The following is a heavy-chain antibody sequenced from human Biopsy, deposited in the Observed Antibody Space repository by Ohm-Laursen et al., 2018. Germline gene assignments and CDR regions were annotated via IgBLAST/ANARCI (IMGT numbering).Heavy chain of an antibody. Sequence: GTLSLTCAVYGESFNGYYWSWIRQTPGKGLEWIGEINHSGRTNYNPSLKSRVTISVDTSKNQFSLKVRSVTAAHTAVYYCVRGVDYYDPYHYYALDVWGQGTTVTVSS. J-gene: IGHJ6*02. CDR2: INHSGRT. CDR1: GESFNGYY. D-gene: IGHD3-22*01. CDR3: VRGVDYYDPYHYYALDV. V-gene: IGHV4-34*01.